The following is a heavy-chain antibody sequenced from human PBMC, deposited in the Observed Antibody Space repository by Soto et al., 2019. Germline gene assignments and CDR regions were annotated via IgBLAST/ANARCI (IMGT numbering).Heavy chain of an antibody. J-gene: IGHJ4*02. CDR1: GSSISSGGYY. CDR3: ARGTQWLVRRRGYYFDY. Sequence: QVQLQESGPGLVKPSQTLSLTCTVSGSSISSGGYYWSWIRQHPGKGLEWIGYIYYSGSTYYNPSLKSRVTISVDTSKNQFSLKLSSVTAADTAVYYCARGTQWLVRRRGYYFDYWGQGTLVTVSS. CDR2: IYYSGST. V-gene: IGHV4-31*03. D-gene: IGHD6-19*01.